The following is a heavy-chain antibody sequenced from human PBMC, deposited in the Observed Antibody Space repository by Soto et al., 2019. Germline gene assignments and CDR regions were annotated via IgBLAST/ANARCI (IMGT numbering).Heavy chain of an antibody. V-gene: IGHV3-23*01. D-gene: IGHD1-1*01. CDR1: GFTFINYA. CDR2: ISDTGGDS. CDR3: VRDLYRSATMPCLDH. Sequence: LRLSCEASGFTFINYAMSWVRQSPGKGLEWVSSISDTGGDSYYADSMDGRFTVSRDNSKNTLYLQINSLRAEDTAIYYCVRDLYRSATMPCLDHWGQGALVTVSS. J-gene: IGHJ4*02.